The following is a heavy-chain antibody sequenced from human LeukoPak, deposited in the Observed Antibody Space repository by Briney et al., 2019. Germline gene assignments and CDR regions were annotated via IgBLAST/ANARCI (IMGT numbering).Heavy chain of an antibody. CDR1: GGSISSSSYY. V-gene: IGHV4-39*01. J-gene: IGHJ4*02. CDR2: IYYRGST. CDR3: ATLVYSSSWSFDY. D-gene: IGHD6-13*01. Sequence: ETLSLTCTVSGGSISSSSYYWGWIRQPPGKGLEWIGSIYYRGSTYYDPSLKSRVIISVDTSKNQFSLKLSSVTATDTAVYYCATLVYSSSWSFDYWGQGTL.